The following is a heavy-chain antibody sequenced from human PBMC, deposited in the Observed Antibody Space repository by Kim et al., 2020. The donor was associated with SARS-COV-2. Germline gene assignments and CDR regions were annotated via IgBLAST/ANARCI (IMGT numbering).Heavy chain of an antibody. V-gene: IGHV3-21*01. Sequence: GGSLRLSCAASGFTFSSYSMNWVRQAPGKGLEWVSSISSSSSYIYYADSVKGRFTISRDNAKNSLYLQMNSLRAEDTAVYYCAKQYYYDSSGYYLYAFDIWGQGTMVTVSS. D-gene: IGHD3-22*01. CDR3: AKQYYYDSSGYYLYAFDI. CDR2: ISSSSSYI. CDR1: GFTFSSYS. J-gene: IGHJ3*02.